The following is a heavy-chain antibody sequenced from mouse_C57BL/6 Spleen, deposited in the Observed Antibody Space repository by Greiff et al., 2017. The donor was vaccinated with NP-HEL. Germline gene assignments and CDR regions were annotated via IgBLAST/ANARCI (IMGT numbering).Heavy chain of an antibody. D-gene: IGHD2-5*01. CDR3: AKKNYYSNYFDY. Sequence: VKLQESDAELVKPGASVKISCKVSGYTFTDHTIHWMKQRPEQGLEWIGYIYPRDGSTKYNEKFKGKATLTADKSSSTAYMQLNSLTSEDSAVYFCAKKNYYSNYFDYWGQGTTLTVSS. J-gene: IGHJ2*01. CDR1: GYTFTDHT. CDR2: IYPRDGST. V-gene: IGHV1-78*01.